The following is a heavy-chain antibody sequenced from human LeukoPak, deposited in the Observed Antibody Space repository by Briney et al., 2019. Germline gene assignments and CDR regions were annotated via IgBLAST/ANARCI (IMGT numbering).Heavy chain of an antibody. V-gene: IGHV3-7*01. J-gene: IGHJ4*02. CDR1: GFTLSDYW. CDR2: INKDGSEI. CDR3: ATYTQNFGTPGTDY. D-gene: IGHD6-13*01. Sequence: AGSLRLSCAVSGFTLSDYWKRWVRQAPAKGLERVARINKDGSEIQYLGSVKGRFTISRDNAKNSVYLQMTSLGAEDTAVYYCATYTQNFGTPGTDYWGLGTLVTVSS.